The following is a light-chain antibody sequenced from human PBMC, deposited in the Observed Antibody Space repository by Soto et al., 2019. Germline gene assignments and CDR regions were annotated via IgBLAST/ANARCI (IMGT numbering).Light chain of an antibody. J-gene: IGKJ1*01. CDR2: KAS. V-gene: IGKV1-5*03. Sequence: DIQMTQSPSTLSASVGDRVTITCRASQSISSWLAWYQQKPGKAPKLLIYKASSLESGVPSMFSGIGSGTEFTFTISSLQPDDFATYYCQQYNSYSPWTFGQGTKVDIK. CDR1: QSISSW. CDR3: QQYNSYSPWT.